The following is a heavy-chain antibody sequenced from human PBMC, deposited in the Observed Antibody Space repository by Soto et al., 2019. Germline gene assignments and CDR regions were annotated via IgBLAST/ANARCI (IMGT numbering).Heavy chain of an antibody. CDR3: ARDLAYYDSSGYRPHYYYYGMDV. D-gene: IGHD3-22*01. Sequence: XGSLILSCAASGCTFSSYWMHWVRQAPGKGLVWVSRINSDGSSTSYADSVKGRFTISRDNAKNTLYLQMNSLRAEDTAVYYCARDLAYYDSSGYRPHYYYYGMDVWGQGPTVTVSS. CDR1: GCTFSSYW. V-gene: IGHV3-74*01. J-gene: IGHJ6*02. CDR2: INSDGSST.